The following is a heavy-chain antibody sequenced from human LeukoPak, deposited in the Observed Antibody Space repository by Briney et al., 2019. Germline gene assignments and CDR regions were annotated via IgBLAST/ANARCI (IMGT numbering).Heavy chain of an antibody. CDR3: ARHLVGIQD. CDR2: ICYSGST. J-gene: IGHJ4*02. V-gene: IGHV4-39*01. Sequence: PSETLSLTCTVSGGSISSSSYYWGWIRQPPGKGLEWIGSICYSGSTYYNPSPKSRVTISVDTSKNQFSLKLSSVTAADTAVYYCARHLVGIQDWGQGTLVTVSS. CDR1: GGSISSSSYY. D-gene: IGHD2-8*02.